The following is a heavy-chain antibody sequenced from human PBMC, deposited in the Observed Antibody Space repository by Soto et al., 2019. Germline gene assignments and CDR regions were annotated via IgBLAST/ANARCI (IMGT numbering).Heavy chain of an antibody. CDR1: GASISGHY. CDR3: ARLAVPPRWYADHYYHMAV. V-gene: IGHV4-59*08. Sequence: SETLSLTCTVSGASISGHYWSWIRQPPGKGLEWIGYIYYSGSTNYNPSLKSRVTMSVDTSKNQFSLKFSSVTAADTAVYYCARLAVPPRWYADHYYHMAVWATGPTVTVSS. J-gene: IGHJ6*03. CDR2: IYYSGST. D-gene: IGHD6-13*01.